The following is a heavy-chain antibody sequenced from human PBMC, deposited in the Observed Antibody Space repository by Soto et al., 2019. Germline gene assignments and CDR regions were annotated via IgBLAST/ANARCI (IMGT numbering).Heavy chain of an antibody. J-gene: IGHJ4*02. CDR3: ILRVELDY. CDR1: GYTFTSYY. V-gene: IGHV1-46*01. CDR2: VNPRDGST. D-gene: IGHD3-3*01. Sequence: QVQLVQSGAEVEKPGASVKVSCRASGYTFTSYYIHWVRQAPGQGLEWMGRVNPRDGSTKYAQKSRGRVTMTRDTSTSTLYMELSSLTSEDMAVYYRILRVELDYWGQGIPVTISS.